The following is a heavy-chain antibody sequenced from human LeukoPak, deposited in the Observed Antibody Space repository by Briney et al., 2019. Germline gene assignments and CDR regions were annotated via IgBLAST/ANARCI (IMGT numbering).Heavy chain of an antibody. Sequence: GGSLRLSCAASGFTFSDYYMSWIRQAPGKGLEWVSYISSRGSTIYYADSVKGRFTISRDNAKNSLYLQMNSLRAEDTAVYYCANYGYSRRNRQVHYWGQRTLVTVPP. CDR1: GFTFSDYY. J-gene: IGHJ4*02. V-gene: IGHV3-11*04. D-gene: IGHD6-13*01. CDR2: ISSRGSTI. CDR3: ANYGYSRRNRQVHY.